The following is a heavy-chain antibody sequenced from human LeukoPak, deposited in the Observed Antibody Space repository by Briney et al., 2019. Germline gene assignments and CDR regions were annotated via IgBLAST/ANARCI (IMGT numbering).Heavy chain of an antibody. CDR1: GYSFTRYW. CDR3: ARHRAHDTNDC. V-gene: IGHV5-51*01. J-gene: IGHJ4*02. CDR2: IYPDDSDT. Sequence: GESLKISCKGSGYSFTRYWIGWVRQMPGKGLEWMGFIYPDDSDTRYSPSFQGQVTISADKSISTAYLQWSSLKASDTAMYYCARHRAHDTNDCWGQGTLVTVSS. D-gene: IGHD3-22*01.